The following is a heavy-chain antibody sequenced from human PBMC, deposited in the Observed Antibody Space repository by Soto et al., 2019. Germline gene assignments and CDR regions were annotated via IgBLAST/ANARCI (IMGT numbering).Heavy chain of an antibody. CDR2: ISSSSSYI. J-gene: IGHJ6*03. CDR1: GFTFSSYS. Sequence: EVQLVESGGGLVKPGGSLRLSCAASGFTFSSYSMNWVRQAPGKGLEWVSSISSSSSYIYYADSVKGRFTISRDNAKNSLYLQMNILRAEDTAVYYCARGSTVTTWEYNYYYYYMDVWGKGTTVTVSS. CDR3: ARGSTVTTWEYNYYYYYMDV. D-gene: IGHD4-17*01. V-gene: IGHV3-21*01.